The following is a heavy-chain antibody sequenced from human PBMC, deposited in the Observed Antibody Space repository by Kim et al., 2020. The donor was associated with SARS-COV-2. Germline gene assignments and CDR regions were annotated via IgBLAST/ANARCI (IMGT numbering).Heavy chain of an antibody. CDR1: GGTFSSYA. CDR2: IIPIFGTA. D-gene: IGHD3-9*01. Sequence: SVKVSCKASGGTFSSYAISWVRQAPGQGLEWMGGIIPIFGTANYAQKFQGRVTITADESTSTAYMELSSLRSEDTAVYYCARTHYDILTERSENWFDPWGQGSLVTVAS. V-gene: IGHV1-69*13. CDR3: ARTHYDILTERSENWFDP. J-gene: IGHJ5*02.